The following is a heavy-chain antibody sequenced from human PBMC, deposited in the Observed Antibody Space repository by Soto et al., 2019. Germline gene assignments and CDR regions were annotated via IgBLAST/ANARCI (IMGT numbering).Heavy chain of an antibody. Sequence: QLLESGGGLAQPGGSLTLSCAASGFTFSPSAMNWVRQAPGKGLEWVSLTSDSGGRTYYADSVKGRFTISRDNSKNTLYLQMNSLRAEDTAVYYCAKSLNINWKNWFDPWGQGTLVTVSS. D-gene: IGHD1-1*01. V-gene: IGHV3-23*01. J-gene: IGHJ5*02. CDR1: GFTFSPSA. CDR3: AKSLNINWKNWFDP. CDR2: TSDSGGRT.